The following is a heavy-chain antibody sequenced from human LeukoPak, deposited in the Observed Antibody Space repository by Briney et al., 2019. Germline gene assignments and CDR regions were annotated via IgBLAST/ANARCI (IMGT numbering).Heavy chain of an antibody. CDR2: IYHSGST. CDR1: GGSISSGGYY. CDR3: ARVLAVAGTSDY. Sequence: SETLSLTCTVSGGSISSGGYYWSWIRQPPGKGLEWIGYIYHSGSTYYNPSLKSRVTISVDRSKNQFSLKLSSVTAADTAVYYCARVLAVAGTSDYWGQGTLVTVSS. V-gene: IGHV4-30-2*01. J-gene: IGHJ4*02. D-gene: IGHD6-19*01.